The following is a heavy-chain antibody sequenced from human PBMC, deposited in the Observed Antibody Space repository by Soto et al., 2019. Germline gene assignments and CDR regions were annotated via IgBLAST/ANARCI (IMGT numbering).Heavy chain of an antibody. CDR3: TRAPGIAVADHYYYYGMDV. D-gene: IGHD6-19*01. CDR1: GFTFGDYA. J-gene: IGHJ6*02. V-gene: IGHV3-49*03. CDR2: IRSKAYGGTT. Sequence: GGSLRLSCAASGFTFGDYAMIWFRQAPGKGLEWVGFIRSKAYGGTTEYAASVKGRFTISRDDSKSIAYLQMNSRKTEDTAVYYCTRAPGIAVADHYYYYGMDVWGQGTTVTVSS.